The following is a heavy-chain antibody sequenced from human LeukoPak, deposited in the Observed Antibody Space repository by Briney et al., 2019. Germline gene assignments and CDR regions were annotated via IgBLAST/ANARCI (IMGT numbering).Heavy chain of an antibody. Sequence: GGSLRLSCAASGFTFSSYWMSWVRQAPGKGLEWVANIKQDGSEKYYVDSVKGRFTISRDNAKKSLYLQMNSLRAEDTAVYYCARAALIPRRHWFDPWGQGTLVTVSS. D-gene: IGHD1-1*01. CDR1: GFTFSSYW. CDR3: ARAALIPRRHWFDP. V-gene: IGHV3-7*01. J-gene: IGHJ5*02. CDR2: IKQDGSEK.